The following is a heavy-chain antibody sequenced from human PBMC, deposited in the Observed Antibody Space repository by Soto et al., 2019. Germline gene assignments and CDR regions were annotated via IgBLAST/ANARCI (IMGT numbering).Heavy chain of an antibody. J-gene: IGHJ6*04. CDR3: SRGGYCSSTSCRYYYYYGMGV. V-gene: IGHV3-33*01. Sequence: GGSLRLFCAAYGFTFSSYGMHWVRQAPGKGLEWVAVIWSDGNNKYYADSVKGRFTISRDNSKNTLYLQMNSLRAEDTALYFCSRGGYCSSTSCRYYYYYGMGVCGEGXTVTVSS. CDR2: IWSDGNNK. D-gene: IGHD2-2*01. CDR1: GFTFSSYG.